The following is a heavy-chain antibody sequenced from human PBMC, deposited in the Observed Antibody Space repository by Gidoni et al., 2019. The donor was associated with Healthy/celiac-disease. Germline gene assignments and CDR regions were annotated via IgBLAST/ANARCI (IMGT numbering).Heavy chain of an antibody. D-gene: IGHD3-3*01. J-gene: IGHJ6*02. V-gene: IGHV3-15*01. CDR3: TTGRYDFWSGYLSMDV. CDR2: IKSKTDGGTT. CDR1: GFTFSNAW. Sequence: EVQLVESGGGLVKPGGSLRLSCAASGFTFSNAWMSWVRQAPGKGLEWVGRIKSKTDGGTTDYAAPVKGRFTISRDDSKNTLYLQMNSLKTEDTAVYYCTTGRYDFWSGYLSMDVWGQGTTVTVSS.